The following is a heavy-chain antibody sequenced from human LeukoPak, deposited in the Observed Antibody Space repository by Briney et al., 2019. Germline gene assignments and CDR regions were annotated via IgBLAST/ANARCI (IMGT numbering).Heavy chain of an antibody. CDR1: GFTFSDYS. Sequence: GGSLRLSCVTSGFTFSDYSIHWVRQAPGRGLEWVAVTLYDGSMQYYADSVKGRFIISRDNSKNTVYLQMNSLRAEDTAVYYCARVNFAAAAMDVWGKGTTVTVSS. CDR3: ARVNFAAAAMDV. CDR2: TLYDGSMQ. V-gene: IGHV3-30*06. J-gene: IGHJ6*04. D-gene: IGHD6-13*01.